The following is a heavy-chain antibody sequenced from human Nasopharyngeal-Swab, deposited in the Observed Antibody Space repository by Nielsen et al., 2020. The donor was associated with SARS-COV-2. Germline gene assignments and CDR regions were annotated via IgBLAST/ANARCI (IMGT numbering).Heavy chain of an antibody. CDR2: IWYDGSNK. CDR3: ARDKREFGESHGFDY. D-gene: IGHD3-10*01. CDR1: GFTFSSYG. V-gene: IGHV3-33*01. Sequence: SGAASGFTFSSYGMHWVRQAPGKGLEWVAVIWYDGSNKYYADSVKGRFTISRDNSKNTLYLQMNSLRAEDTAVYYCARDKREFGESHGFDYWGQGTLVTVSS. J-gene: IGHJ4*02.